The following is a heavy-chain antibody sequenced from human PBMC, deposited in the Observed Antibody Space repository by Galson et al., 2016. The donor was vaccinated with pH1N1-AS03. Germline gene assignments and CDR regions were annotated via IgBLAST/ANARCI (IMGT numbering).Heavy chain of an antibody. D-gene: IGHD1-26*01. CDR1: GGSINSSPYY. CDR3: ARHVSGSYPNDLDY. Sequence: SETLSLTCTVSGGSINSSPYYWGWIRQPPGKGLEWIGTIYYRGATYYSPSLKSRVTISIDTSNQFSLNLRAVTAADTAIYYCARHVSGSYPNDLDYWGQGALVIVSS. V-gene: IGHV4-39*01. CDR2: IYYRGAT. J-gene: IGHJ4*02.